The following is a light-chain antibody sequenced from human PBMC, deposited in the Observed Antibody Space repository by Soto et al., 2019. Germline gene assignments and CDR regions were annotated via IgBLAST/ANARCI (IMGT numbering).Light chain of an antibody. CDR1: QSISRW. CDR2: DAS. CDR3: QQYNGYLTWT. J-gene: IGKJ1*01. Sequence: DIPMTQSPSTLSASVGDRVTITCRASQSISRWLAWYQQKPGKAPKVLIYDASTLQSGVPSRFSGSGYGTEFTLTISRLQPDDFATYYCQQYNGYLTWTFGQGTKVEIK. V-gene: IGKV1-5*01.